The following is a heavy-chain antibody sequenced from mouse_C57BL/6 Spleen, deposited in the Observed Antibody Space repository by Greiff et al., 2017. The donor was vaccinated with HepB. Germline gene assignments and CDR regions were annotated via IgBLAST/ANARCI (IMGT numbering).Heavy chain of an antibody. D-gene: IGHD1-1*01. Sequence: VQLQQSGPELVKPGASVKISCKASGYTFTDYYMNWVKQSHGKSLEWIGDINPNNGGTSYNQKFKGKATLTVDKSSSPAYMELRSLTSEDSAVYYCAREGDYDGSYWYFDVWGTGTTVTVSS. V-gene: IGHV1-26*01. CDR2: INPNNGGT. J-gene: IGHJ1*03. CDR1: GYTFTDYY. CDR3: AREGDYDGSYWYFDV.